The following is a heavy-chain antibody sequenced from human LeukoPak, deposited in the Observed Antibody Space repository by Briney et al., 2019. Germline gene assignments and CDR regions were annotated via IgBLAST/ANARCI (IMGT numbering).Heavy chain of an antibody. D-gene: IGHD2-2*01. V-gene: IGHV4-59*01. J-gene: IGHJ6*02. CDR1: GGSISSYY. CDR2: IHYSGST. Sequence: PSETLSLTCAVSGGSISSYYWSWIRQPPGKGLEWIGYIHYSGSTNYNPSLKSRVTISVDTSKNQFSLRLSSVTAADTAVYYCARTVPAVDYDYGMDVWGQGTTVTVPS. CDR3: ARTVPAVDYDYGMDV.